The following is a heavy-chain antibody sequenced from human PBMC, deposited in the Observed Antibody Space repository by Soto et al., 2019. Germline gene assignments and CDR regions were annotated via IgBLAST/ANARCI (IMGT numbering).Heavy chain of an antibody. J-gene: IGHJ4*02. CDR2: ISYDGSNK. CDR3: AKDSYYYDSSGYFDY. Sequence: QVQLVESGGGVVQPGRSLRLSCAASGFTFSSYGMHWVRQAPGKGLEWVAVISYDGSNKYYADSVKGRFTISRDNSXTTLYLQMNSLRAEDTAVYYCAKDSYYYDSSGYFDYWGQGTLVTVSS. CDR1: GFTFSSYG. V-gene: IGHV3-30*18. D-gene: IGHD3-22*01.